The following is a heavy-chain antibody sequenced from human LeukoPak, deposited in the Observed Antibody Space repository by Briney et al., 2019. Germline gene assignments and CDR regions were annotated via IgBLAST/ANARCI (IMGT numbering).Heavy chain of an antibody. CDR2: INPSGGST. CDR1: GYTFTSYY. J-gene: IGHJ5*02. Sequence: ASVKVSCKASGYTFTSYYMHWVRQAPGQGLEWMGIINPSGGSTSYAQKFQGRVTTTRDTSTSTVYMELSSLRSEDTAVYYCARSPRSSGWYGWWFDPWGQGTLVTVSS. D-gene: IGHD6-19*01. CDR3: ARSPRSSGWYGWWFDP. V-gene: IGHV1-46*03.